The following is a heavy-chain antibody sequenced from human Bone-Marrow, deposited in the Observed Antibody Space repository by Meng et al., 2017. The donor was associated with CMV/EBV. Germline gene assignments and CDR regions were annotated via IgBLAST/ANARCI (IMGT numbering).Heavy chain of an antibody. Sequence: SVKVSCKASGGTFSSYAISWVRQAPGQGLEWMGGIIPIFGTANYAQKFQGRVTITTDESTSTAYMELSSLRSEDTAVYYCARVDGVVPYYYYGMDVWGQGTTVTVSS. D-gene: IGHD3-3*01. J-gene: IGHJ6*02. CDR1: GGTFSSYA. CDR2: IIPIFGTA. CDR3: ARVDGVVPYYYYGMDV. V-gene: IGHV1-69*05.